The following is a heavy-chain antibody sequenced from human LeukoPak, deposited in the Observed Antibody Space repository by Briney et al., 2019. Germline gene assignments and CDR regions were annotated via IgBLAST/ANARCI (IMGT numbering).Heavy chain of an antibody. CDR3: ARVITVFGGFDP. CDR2: IYGGGIT. Sequence: GGSLRLPCAASGFIVSLNHMTWVRQAPGRGLEWVSVIYGGGITYYADSVRGRFTISRDYSNNTLYLQMNNVRADDTAVYYCARVITVFGGFDPWGQGTLVTVSS. V-gene: IGHV3-53*01. D-gene: IGHD3-3*01. J-gene: IGHJ5*02. CDR1: GFIVSLNH.